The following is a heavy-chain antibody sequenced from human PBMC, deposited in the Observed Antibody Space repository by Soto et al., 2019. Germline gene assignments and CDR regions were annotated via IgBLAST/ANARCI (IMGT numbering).Heavy chain of an antibody. CDR2: IYFSGRT. CDR3: ARVPIDTYMIYWSDP. V-gene: IGHV4-61*08. D-gene: IGHD3-16*01. J-gene: IGHJ5*02. Sequence: SETLSLTCTVSGDSVSSGDYYWTWIRQPPGKGLEWVGHIYFSGRTNYIPSLESRVTVSLDTSKNQFSLKLTSVTAADTAVYYCARVPIDTYMIYWSDPWGQGTLVTVSS. CDR1: GDSVSSGDYY.